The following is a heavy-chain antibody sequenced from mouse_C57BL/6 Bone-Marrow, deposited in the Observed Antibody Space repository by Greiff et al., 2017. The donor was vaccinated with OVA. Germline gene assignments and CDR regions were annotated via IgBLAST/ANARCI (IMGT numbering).Heavy chain of an antibody. Sequence: VQLKQSGPELVKPGASVKISCKASGYSFTDYNMNWVKQSNGKSLEWIGVINPNYGTTSYNQKFKGKATLTVDQSSSTAYMQLNSLTSEDSEVYYCAFYYGSSYRYFDVWGTGTTVTVSS. D-gene: IGHD1-1*01. CDR2: INPNYGTT. CDR3: AFYYGSSYRYFDV. CDR1: GYSFTDYN. J-gene: IGHJ1*03. V-gene: IGHV1-39*01.